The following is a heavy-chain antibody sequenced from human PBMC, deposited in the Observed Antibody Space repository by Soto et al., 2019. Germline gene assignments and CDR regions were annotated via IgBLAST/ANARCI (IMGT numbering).Heavy chain of an antibody. CDR1: GFTFSNSA. CDR2: ISGSGGTT. CDR3: AKGGISVSRIDY. J-gene: IGHJ4*02. Sequence: EVQLLESGGGLVQPGGSLRLSCAASGFTFSNSAMSWVRQAPGKGLEWVSSISGSGGTTYYADSVKGRFTFSRDNSRNTLYLQMHSLRAEDTALYYCAKGGISVSRIDYWGQGTLVTVSS. D-gene: IGHD6-19*01. V-gene: IGHV3-23*01.